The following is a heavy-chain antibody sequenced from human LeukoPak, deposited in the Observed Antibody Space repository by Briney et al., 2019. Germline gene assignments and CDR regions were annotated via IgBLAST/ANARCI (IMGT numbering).Heavy chain of an antibody. CDR3: ARETYYYGSGSYSDY. D-gene: IGHD3-10*01. J-gene: IGHJ4*02. CDR2: INPNSGGT. Sequence: ASVKVSCRASGYTFTGYYMHWVRQAPGRGLEWMGWINPNSGGTNYAQKFQGRVTMTRDTSTSTAYMELSRLRSDDTAVYYCARETYYYGSGSYSDYWGQGTLVTVSS. CDR1: GYTFTGYY. V-gene: IGHV1-2*02.